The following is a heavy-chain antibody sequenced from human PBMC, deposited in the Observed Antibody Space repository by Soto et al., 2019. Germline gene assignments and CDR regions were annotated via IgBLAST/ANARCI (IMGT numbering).Heavy chain of an antibody. CDR3: ARSHQTALFLEWNLDY. Sequence: QVQLVQSGAEVKKPGASVKVSCKASGGTFSSYAISWVRQAPGQGLEWMGGIIPIFGTANYEQTFQGRVTITAGESTSTAYIELGSLRSEETAVLYCARSHQTALFLEWNLDYWGQGTLVTVSS. D-gene: IGHD3-3*01. J-gene: IGHJ4*02. CDR1: GGTFSSYA. CDR2: IIPIFGTA. V-gene: IGHV1-69*01.